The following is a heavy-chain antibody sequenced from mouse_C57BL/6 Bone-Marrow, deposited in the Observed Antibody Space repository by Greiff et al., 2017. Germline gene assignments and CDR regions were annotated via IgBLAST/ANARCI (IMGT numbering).Heavy chain of an antibody. CDR3: ARSRQLRLPLYYYAMDY. CDR1: GYTFTGYW. J-gene: IGHJ4*01. V-gene: IGHV1-9*01. Sequence: VQLVESGAELMKPGASVKLSCKATGYTFTGYWIEWVKQRPGHGLEWIGEILPGSGSTNYNEKFKGKATFTADTSSNTAYMQLSSLTTEDSAIYYCARSRQLRLPLYYYAMDYWGQGTSVTVSS. D-gene: IGHD3-2*02. CDR2: ILPGSGST.